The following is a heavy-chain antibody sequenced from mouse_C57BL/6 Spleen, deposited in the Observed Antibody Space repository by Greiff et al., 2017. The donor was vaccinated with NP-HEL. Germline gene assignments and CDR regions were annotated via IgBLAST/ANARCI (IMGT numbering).Heavy chain of an antibody. CDR1: GYTFTDYY. CDR2: INPNNGGT. V-gene: IGHV1-26*01. J-gene: IGHJ2*01. Sequence: EVQLQQSGPELVKPGASVKISCKASGYTFTDYYMNWVKQSHGKSLEWIGDINPNNGGTSYNQKFKGKATLTVDKSSSTAYMELRSLTSEDSAIYYCASGEGRSGLYYWGQGTTLTVSS. CDR3: ASGEGRSGLYY. D-gene: IGHD3-2*02.